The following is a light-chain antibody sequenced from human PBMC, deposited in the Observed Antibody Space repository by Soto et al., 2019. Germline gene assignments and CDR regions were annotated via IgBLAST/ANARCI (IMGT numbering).Light chain of an antibody. CDR3: QQLSTYPIA. CDR1: QAISSA. V-gene: IGKV1-13*02. Sequence: AIQLTQSPSSLSASIGDRVTITCRASQAISSALAWHQQRPGKPPRLLIYDASTLESGVPSRFGGSGSGTDFTLTITSLQPEDFATYYYQQLSTYPIAFGQGTRLEI. J-gene: IGKJ5*01. CDR2: DAS.